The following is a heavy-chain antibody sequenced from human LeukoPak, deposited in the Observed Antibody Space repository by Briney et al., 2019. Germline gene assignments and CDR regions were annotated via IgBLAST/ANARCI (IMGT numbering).Heavy chain of an antibody. V-gene: IGHV1-2*02. CDR3: ARDRVVVVPAAMGGFYYYGMDV. J-gene: IGHJ6*02. D-gene: IGHD2-2*01. CDR1: GYTFTGYY. CDR2: INPNSGGT. Sequence: ASVKVSCKASGYTFTGYYMHWVRGAPGQGLEWMGWINPNSGGTNYAQKFQGRVTMTRDTSISTAYMELSRLRSDDTAVYYCARDRVVVVPAAMGGFYYYGMDVWGQGTTATVSS.